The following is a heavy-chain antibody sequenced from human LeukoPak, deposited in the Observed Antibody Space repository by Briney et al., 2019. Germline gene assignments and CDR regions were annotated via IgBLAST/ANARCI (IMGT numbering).Heavy chain of an antibody. CDR2: VYHSGST. Sequence: SETLSLTCAVSGGSISSSYWWSWVRQPPGKGLEWIGEVYHSGSTNYNPSLKSRVTISVDTSKNQFSLKLSSVTAADTAVYYCARVQATARAFDIWGQGTMVTVSS. J-gene: IGHJ3*02. CDR1: GGSISSSYW. CDR3: ARVQATARAFDI. V-gene: IGHV4-4*02.